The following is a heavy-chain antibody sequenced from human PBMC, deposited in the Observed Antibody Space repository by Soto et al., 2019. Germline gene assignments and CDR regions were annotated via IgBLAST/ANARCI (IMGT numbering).Heavy chain of an antibody. Sequence: GASVKVSCKASGYTFVNYGITWVRQAPGQGLEWMGWISAYNGNRNYAQKFQGRVTMTTDTSTSTAYMELRTLRSDDTAVYYCARSPIAATGSLDYWGQGTLVTVSS. CDR2: ISAYNGNR. D-gene: IGHD6-6*01. CDR3: ARSPIAATGSLDY. J-gene: IGHJ4*02. CDR1: GYTFVNYG. V-gene: IGHV1-18*01.